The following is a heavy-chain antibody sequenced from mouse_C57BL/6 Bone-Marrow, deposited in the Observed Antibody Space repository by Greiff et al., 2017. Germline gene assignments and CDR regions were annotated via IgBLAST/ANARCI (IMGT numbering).Heavy chain of an antibody. CDR1: GYSITSGYY. Sequence: ESGPGLVKPSQSLSLTCSVTGYSITSGYYWNWIRQFPGNKLEWMGYISYDGSNNYNPSLKNRISITRDTSKNQFFLKLNSVTTEDTATYYCARAGLGPAWFAYWGQGTLVTVSA. J-gene: IGHJ3*01. CDR2: ISYDGSN. D-gene: IGHD4-1*01. V-gene: IGHV3-6*01. CDR3: ARAGLGPAWFAY.